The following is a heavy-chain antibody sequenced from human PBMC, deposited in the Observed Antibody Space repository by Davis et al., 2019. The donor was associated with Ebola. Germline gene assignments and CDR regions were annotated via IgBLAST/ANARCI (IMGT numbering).Heavy chain of an antibody. Sequence: ASAKVLCKSSGYTFTSYGLVWVRQAPGLGLEWMGWISGFNTNTNFTQKFQGRVTVSKDTSTNTAYMDLRSLTSDDTAIYYCARAPNYDVLTGTSSYYFDYWGQGTLVTVSS. CDR1: GYTFTSYG. CDR3: ARAPNYDVLTGTSSYYFDY. CDR2: ISGFNTNT. V-gene: IGHV1-18*04. J-gene: IGHJ4*02. D-gene: IGHD3-9*01.